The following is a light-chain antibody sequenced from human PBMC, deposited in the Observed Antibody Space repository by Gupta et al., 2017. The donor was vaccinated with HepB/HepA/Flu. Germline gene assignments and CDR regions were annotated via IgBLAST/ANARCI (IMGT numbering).Light chain of an antibody. CDR2: KVA. Sequence: DVMMTQSPLSLPVTLGQPASISCRSSQSLVYSDGKTYLNWFQQRPGQSPRRLISKVANRDAGVPDRFSGSGCGNYFTLTISSGEEEDVVVYYCWQHTHWPPCTFGQGTKVEIK. V-gene: IGKV2-30*01. CDR1: QSLVYSDGKTY. CDR3: WQHTHWPPCT. J-gene: IGKJ2*02.